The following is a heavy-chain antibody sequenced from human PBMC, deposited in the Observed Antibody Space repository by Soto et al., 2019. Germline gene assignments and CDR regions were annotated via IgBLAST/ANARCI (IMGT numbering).Heavy chain of an antibody. CDR3: AHTYDYGDAGWFDP. Sequence: QITLKESGPTLVKPTQTLTLTCTFSGFSLSTSGVGVGWIRQPPGKALEWLALIYWDDDKRHSPSLKSRLTITKDTSKNQVVLTMTTMDPVDTATYYCAHTYDYGDAGWFDPWGQRTLVTVSS. CDR1: GFSLSTSGVG. V-gene: IGHV2-5*02. D-gene: IGHD4-17*01. J-gene: IGHJ5*02. CDR2: IYWDDDK.